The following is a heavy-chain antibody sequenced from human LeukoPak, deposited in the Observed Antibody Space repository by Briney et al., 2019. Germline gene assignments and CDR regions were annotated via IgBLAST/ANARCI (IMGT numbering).Heavy chain of an antibody. J-gene: IGHJ5*02. CDR2: INHNNGNT. CDR1: DYTFASYG. CDR3: ARDVTPPHCTTPNCPRGGGFDP. V-gene: IGHV1-18*01. Sequence: WALVKVSCKAYDYTFASYGISWVRQAPGQGLEWMGWINHNNGNTRYAENLQGRVTMTTDISTSTAYMELRSLISDETAIYYCARDVTPPHCTTPNCPRGGGFDPWGQGTLVTVSS. D-gene: IGHD2-8*01.